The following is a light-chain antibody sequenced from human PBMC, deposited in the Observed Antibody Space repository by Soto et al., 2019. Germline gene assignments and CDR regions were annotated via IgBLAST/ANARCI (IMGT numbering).Light chain of an antibody. CDR1: SSDVGGYNY. V-gene: IGLV2-14*01. J-gene: IGLJ1*01. CDR3: SSFTSAYTLV. CDR2: EVS. Sequence: QSALTQPASVSGSAGQSIAISCTGTSSDVGGYNYVSWYQQHPGKAPKLLLSEVSKRPSGVSDRFSGSKSGNTASLTISGLQTQDEADYYGSSFTSAYTLVFGTGTKLTVL.